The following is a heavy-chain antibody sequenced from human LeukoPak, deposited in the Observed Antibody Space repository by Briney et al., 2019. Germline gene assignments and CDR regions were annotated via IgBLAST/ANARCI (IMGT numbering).Heavy chain of an antibody. CDR2: ISYDGSNK. V-gene: IGHV3-30-3*01. D-gene: IGHD2-21*02. J-gene: IGHJ4*02. CDR1: GFTFSSYA. Sequence: GGSLRLSCAASGFTFSSYAMHWVRQAPGKGLEWVAGISYDGSNKYYADSVKGRFTISRDNSKNTLYLQMNSLRAGDTAVYYCARVRRAYCGGDCYSGVDYWGQGTLVTVSS. CDR3: ARVRRAYCGGDCYSGVDY.